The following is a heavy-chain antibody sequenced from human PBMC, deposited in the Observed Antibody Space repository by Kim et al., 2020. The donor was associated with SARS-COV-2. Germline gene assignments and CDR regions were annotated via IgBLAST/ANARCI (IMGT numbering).Heavy chain of an antibody. J-gene: IGHJ3*02. CDR3: TNGRDNAFDI. D-gene: IGHD2-15*01. Sequence: ATAYCASVTGRFTISREDSKNTAYLQMNSLKTEDTAVYYCTNGRDNAFDIWGQGTMVTVSS. CDR2: AT. V-gene: IGHV3-73*01.